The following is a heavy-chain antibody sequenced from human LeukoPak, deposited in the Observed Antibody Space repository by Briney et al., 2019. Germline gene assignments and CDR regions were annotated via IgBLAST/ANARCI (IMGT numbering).Heavy chain of an antibody. CDR2: ISSSGSTI. CDR3: ARGQADYDSSGYFFHYFDY. CDR1: GFTFSDYY. J-gene: IGHJ4*02. D-gene: IGHD3-22*01. Sequence: GGSLRLSCAASGFTFSDYYMSWIRQAPGKGLEWVSYISSSGSTIYYADSVKGRFTISRDNAKNSLYLQMNSLRAEDTAVYYCARGQADYDSSGYFFHYFDYWGQGTLVTVSS. V-gene: IGHV3-11*01.